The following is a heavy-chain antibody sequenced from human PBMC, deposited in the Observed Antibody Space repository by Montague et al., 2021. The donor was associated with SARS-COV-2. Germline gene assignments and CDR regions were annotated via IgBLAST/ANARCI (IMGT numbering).Heavy chain of an antibody. CDR1: GGSISSGSC. D-gene: IGHD4/OR15-4a*01. V-gene: IGHV4-38-2*02. CDR2: SDHSGIT. J-gene: IGHJ4*02. Sequence: SETLSLTCTLSGGSISSGSCWGWIRQPPWKGLEWIGTSDHSGITXYSPALKSRVTISLDTSKNQFSLNLDSVTASDTAMYYCARVISAVAGANFYFDYWGQGTLVTVSS. CDR3: ARVISAVAGANFYFDY.